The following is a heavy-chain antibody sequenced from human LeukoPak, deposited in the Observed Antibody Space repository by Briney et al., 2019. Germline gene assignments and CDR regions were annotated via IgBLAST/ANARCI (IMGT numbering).Heavy chain of an antibody. D-gene: IGHD2-21*02. CDR1: GFTFDRFT. Sequence: RPGGSLRLSCAASGFTFDRFTIHWVRQTPGKGLEWVSLINRRGHTFYADSVKGRFTISRDNSRNSVFLQMNSLRPEDTALYHCAKEVDCPSDCLFFHSWGQGTLVTVSS. CDR3: AKEVDCPSDCLFFHS. CDR2: INRRGHT. J-gene: IGHJ4*02. V-gene: IGHV3-43*01.